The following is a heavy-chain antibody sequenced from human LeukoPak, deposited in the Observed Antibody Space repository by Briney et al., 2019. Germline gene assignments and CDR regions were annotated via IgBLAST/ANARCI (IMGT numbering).Heavy chain of an antibody. D-gene: IGHD3-22*01. Sequence: PSETLSLTCTVSGGSISSSSYYWGWIRQPPGKGLEWIGSIYYSGSTYYNPSLKSRVTISVDTSKNQFSLKLSSVTAADTAVYCCARGTTPARTYYYGSSGYYFTYWGQGTLVTVSS. CDR1: GGSISSSSYY. J-gene: IGHJ4*02. CDR3: ARGTTPARTYYYGSSGYYFTY. CDR2: IYYSGST. V-gene: IGHV4-39*07.